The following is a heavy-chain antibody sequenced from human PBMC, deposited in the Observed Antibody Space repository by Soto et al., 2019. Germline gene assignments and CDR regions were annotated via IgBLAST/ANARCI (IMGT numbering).Heavy chain of an antibody. Sequence: ASVKVSCKVSGYTLTELSMHWVRQAPGKGLEWMGGFDPEDGETIYAQKFQGRVTMTEDTSTDTAYMELSSLRSDDTAVYYCARDVGYSSTWEIWGQGTMVTVSS. CDR1: GYTLTELS. CDR2: FDPEDGET. CDR3: ARDVGYSSTWEI. J-gene: IGHJ3*02. D-gene: IGHD6-13*01. V-gene: IGHV1-24*01.